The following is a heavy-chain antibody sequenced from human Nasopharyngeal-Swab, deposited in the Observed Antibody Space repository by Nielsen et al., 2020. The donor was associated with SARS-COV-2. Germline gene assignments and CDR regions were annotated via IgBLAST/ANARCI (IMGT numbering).Heavy chain of an antibody. Sequence: GESLKISCAASGFTFSDYYMGWIRQAPGKGLEWVSYISSSGSTIYYADSVKGRFTISRDNAKNSLYLQMNSLRAEDTAVYYCAREAIYDSSGYGLDYWGQGTLVTVSS. CDR3: AREAIYDSSGYGLDY. CDR1: GFTFSDYY. J-gene: IGHJ4*02. V-gene: IGHV3-11*04. CDR2: ISSSGSTI. D-gene: IGHD3-22*01.